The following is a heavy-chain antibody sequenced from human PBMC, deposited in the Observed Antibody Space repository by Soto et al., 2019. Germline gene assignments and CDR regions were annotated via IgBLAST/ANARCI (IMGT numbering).Heavy chain of an antibody. Sequence: ASVKVSCKASGYTFTSYGISWVRQAPGQGLEWMGWISAYNGNTNYAQKLQGRVTMTTDTSTSTAYMELRSLRSDDTAVYYCARDLPPAIYDYIWGSYRSDAFDICGQGTMVTVSS. V-gene: IGHV1-18*01. J-gene: IGHJ3*02. CDR2: ISAYNGNT. CDR3: ARDLPPAIYDYIWGSYRSDAFDI. CDR1: GYTFTSYG. D-gene: IGHD3-16*02.